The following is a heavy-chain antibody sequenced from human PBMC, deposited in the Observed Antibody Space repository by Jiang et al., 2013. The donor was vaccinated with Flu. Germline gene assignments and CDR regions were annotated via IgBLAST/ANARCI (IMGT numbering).Heavy chain of an antibody. Sequence: GPGLVKPSETLSLTCTVSGGSISSGDSYWSWIRQPPEKGLEWIGYIYYSGGTYYNPSLKSRVTISVDTSQNQFSLKLSSVTAADTAVYYCARDRDPYYYGAGSYLYGMDV. D-gene: IGHD3-10*01. CDR3: ARDRDPYYYGAGSYLYGMDV. J-gene: IGHJ6*01. CDR2: IYYSGGT. V-gene: IGHV4-30-4*01. CDR1: GGSISSGDSY.